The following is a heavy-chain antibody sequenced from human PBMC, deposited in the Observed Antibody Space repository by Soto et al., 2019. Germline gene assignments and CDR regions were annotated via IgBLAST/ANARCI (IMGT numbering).Heavy chain of an antibody. CDR2: ISYDGSNK. CDR1: GFTFSSYG. J-gene: IGHJ3*02. CDR3: AKEVAVATIPGDAFDI. D-gene: IGHD5-12*01. Sequence: GGSLRLSCAASGFTFSSYGMHWVRQAPGKGLEWVAVISYDGSNKYYADSVKGRFTISRDNSKNTLYLQVNSLRAEDTAVYYCAKEVAVATIPGDAFDIWGQGTMVTVSS. V-gene: IGHV3-30*18.